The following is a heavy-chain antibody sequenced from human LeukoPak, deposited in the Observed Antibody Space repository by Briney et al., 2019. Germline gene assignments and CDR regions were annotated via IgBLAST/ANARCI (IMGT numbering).Heavy chain of an antibody. CDR3: ARDYGNSSSWFWHYYYGMDV. CDR2: ISAYNGNT. J-gene: IGHJ6*02. V-gene: IGHV1-18*01. CDR1: GYTFTSYG. D-gene: IGHD6-13*01. Sequence: ASVKVSCKASGYTFTSYGISWVRQAPGQGLEWMGWISAYNGNTNYAQKLQGRVTMTTDTSTSTAYMELRSLRSDDTAVYYCARDYGNSSSWFWHYYYGMDVWGQGTTVTVSS.